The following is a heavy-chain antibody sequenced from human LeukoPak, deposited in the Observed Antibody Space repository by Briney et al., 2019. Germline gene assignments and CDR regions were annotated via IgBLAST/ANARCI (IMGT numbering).Heavy chain of an antibody. CDR2: ISSSSSTI. CDR3: VTYYDILTGYLLYYFDY. CDR1: GFTFSSYS. J-gene: IGHJ4*02. V-gene: IGHV3-48*01. Sequence: GGSLRLSCAASGFTFSSYSMNWVRQAPGEGLEWVSYISSSSSTIYYADSVKGRFTISRDNSKNTLYLQMNSLRAEDTAVYYCVTYYDILTGYLLYYFDYWGQGTLVTVSS. D-gene: IGHD3-9*01.